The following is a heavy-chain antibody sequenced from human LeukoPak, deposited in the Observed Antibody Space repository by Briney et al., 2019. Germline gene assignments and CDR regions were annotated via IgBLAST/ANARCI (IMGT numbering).Heavy chain of an antibody. J-gene: IGHJ4*02. Sequence: TSETLSLTCAVYGGSFSNYFWTWIRQAPGKGLERIGEINDSGSTNYNSSLKSRVTISLDTSKNQFSLKLRSVTAADTAVYYCARGRYCDNKRRYSSWRVFDHWGQGALVIVSS. CDR2: INDSGST. V-gene: IGHV4-34*01. CDR3: ARGRYCDNKRRYSSWRVFDH. CDR1: GGSFSNYF. D-gene: IGHD2/OR15-2a*01.